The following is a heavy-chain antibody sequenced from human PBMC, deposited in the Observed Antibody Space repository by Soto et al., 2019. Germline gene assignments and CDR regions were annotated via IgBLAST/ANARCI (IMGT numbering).Heavy chain of an antibody. V-gene: IGHV1-18*04. J-gene: IGHJ4*02. CDR3: ARDFYPPAYYFDY. Sequence: ASVKVSCKASGYTFHNHGISWVRQAPGQGLEWLGWISGLDGKTKYAQRLQGRVTMTADTSTSTAYMELRSLRSDDTAVYYCARDFYPPAYYFDYWGQGTLVTV. CDR1: GYTFHNHG. CDR2: ISGLDGKT.